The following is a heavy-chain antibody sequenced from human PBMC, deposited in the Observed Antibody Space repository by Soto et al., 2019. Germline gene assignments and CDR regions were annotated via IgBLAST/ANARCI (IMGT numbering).Heavy chain of an antibody. CDR3: ARVPILGYYGMDV. V-gene: IGHV4-34*01. CDR2: IHDSGST. CDR1: GESFSGYY. J-gene: IGHJ6*02. Sequence: SETLSLTCAVYGESFSGYYWSWIRQPPGKGLEWIGEIHDSGSTNYNPSLKSRLIISVDTSRNQFSLKLSSVTAADTAVYYCARVPILGYYGMDVWGQGTTVTVS. D-gene: IGHD3-16*01.